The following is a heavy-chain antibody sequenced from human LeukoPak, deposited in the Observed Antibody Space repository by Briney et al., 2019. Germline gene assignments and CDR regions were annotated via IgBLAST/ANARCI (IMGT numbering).Heavy chain of an antibody. CDR1: GDSVSSNSAA. CDR2: TYYRSKWYN. J-gene: IGHJ6*03. V-gene: IGHV6-1*01. CDR3: ARIERSGSGRYYYYYMDV. D-gene: IGHD3-10*01. Sequence: SQTLSLTCAISGDSVSSNSAAWNWIRQSPSRGLEWLGRTYYRSKWYNDYAVSVKSRITINPDTSKNQFSLQLNSVTPEDTAVYYCARIERSGSGRYYYYYMDVWGKGTTVTISS.